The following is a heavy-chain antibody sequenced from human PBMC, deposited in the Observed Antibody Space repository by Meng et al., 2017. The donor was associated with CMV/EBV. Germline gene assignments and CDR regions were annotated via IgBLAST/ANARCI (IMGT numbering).Heavy chain of an antibody. J-gene: IGHJ6*02. CDR3: ARAEWELTRDYGMDV. V-gene: IGHV1-2*02. CDR2: INPNSGGT. D-gene: IGHD1-26*01. Sequence: ASVKVSCKASGYTFTGYYMHWVRQAPGQGLEWMGWINPNSGGTNYAQKFQGRVTMTRDTSISTAYMELSRLRSDDTAEYYCARAEWELTRDYGMDVWGQGTTVTVSS. CDR1: GYTFTGYY.